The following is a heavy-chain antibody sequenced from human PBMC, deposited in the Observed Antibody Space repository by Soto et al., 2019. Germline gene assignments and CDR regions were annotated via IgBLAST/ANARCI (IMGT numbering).Heavy chain of an antibody. V-gene: IGHV2-5*02. CDR1: GFSLTTSGVG. CDR3: AHSSGRSGDY. J-gene: IGHJ4*02. Sequence: QITLKESGPTLVKPTQTLTLTCTFSGFSLTTSGVGVGWIRQPPGKALECLALLYWDDDKRYSPSLKSRPTIPMDTSHNPVVLTMTNIDPVDTGTYFCAHSSGRSGDYWGQGTLVTVSP. CDR2: LYWDDDK. D-gene: IGHD3-10*01.